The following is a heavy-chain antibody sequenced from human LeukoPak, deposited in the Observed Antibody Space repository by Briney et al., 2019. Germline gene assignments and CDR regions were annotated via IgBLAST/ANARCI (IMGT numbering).Heavy chain of an antibody. D-gene: IGHD3-3*02. J-gene: IGHJ3*02. Sequence: SETLSLTCTVSGGSISSSSYYWGWIRQPPGKGLEWIGSIYYSGSTYYNPSLKSRVTISVDTPKNQFSLKLSSVTAADTAVYYCARVLDGAFDIWGQGTMVTVSS. V-gene: IGHV4-39*07. CDR2: IYYSGST. CDR1: GGSISSSSYY. CDR3: ARVLDGAFDI.